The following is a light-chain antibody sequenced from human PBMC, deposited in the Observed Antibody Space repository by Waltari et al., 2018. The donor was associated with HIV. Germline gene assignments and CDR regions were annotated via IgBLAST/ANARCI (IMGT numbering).Light chain of an antibody. Sequence: QSALTQPASVSGSPGQSITIPCTGTSSNIGANHYVSCYQQHPGKAPKLIIYDVTKRPSGVSNRFSGSKSGNTASLTISGLQAEDEADYHCCSYAGSESSEVFGGGTKLTVL. CDR2: DVT. J-gene: IGLJ2*01. CDR3: CSYAGSESSEV. CDR1: SSNIGANHY. V-gene: IGLV2-23*02.